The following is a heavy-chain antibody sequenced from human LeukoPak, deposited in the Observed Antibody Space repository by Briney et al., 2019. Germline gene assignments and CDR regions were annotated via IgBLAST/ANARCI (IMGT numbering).Heavy chain of an antibody. V-gene: IGHV3-21*01. Sequence: PGGSLRLSCEASGFTFSTYNMNWVRQAPGKRLEWVSSITSSSSYAFYADSVKGRFTISRDNAKNSLYLQMNSLRAEDTAVYYCARWYSSGWYRVDYMDVWGKGTTVTISS. J-gene: IGHJ6*03. CDR2: ITSSSSYA. D-gene: IGHD6-19*01. CDR3: ARWYSSGWYRVDYMDV. CDR1: GFTFSTYN.